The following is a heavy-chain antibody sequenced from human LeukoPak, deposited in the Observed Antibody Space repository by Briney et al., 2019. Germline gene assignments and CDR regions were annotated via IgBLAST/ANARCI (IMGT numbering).Heavy chain of an antibody. CDR3: AKDAPRYGGKVPDEYFQH. Sequence: PGGSLRLSCAASGFTFSSYGMSWVRQAPGKGLEWVSAISGSGGSTYYADSVKGRFTISRDNSKNTLYLQMNSLRAEDTAVYYCAKDAPRYGGKVPDEYFQHWGQGTLVTVSS. CDR1: GFTFSSYG. CDR2: ISGSGGST. V-gene: IGHV3-23*01. D-gene: IGHD4-23*01. J-gene: IGHJ1*01.